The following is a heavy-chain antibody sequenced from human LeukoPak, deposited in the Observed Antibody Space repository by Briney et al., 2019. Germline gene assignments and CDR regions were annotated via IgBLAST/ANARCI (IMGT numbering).Heavy chain of an antibody. CDR2: LNPNSGDT. J-gene: IGHJ4*02. V-gene: IGHV1-2*02. D-gene: IGHD5-24*01. CDR3: ATGRDAYTYFNY. Sequence: ASVKVSCKASGYTFTGYYMHWARQAPGQGLEWMGWLNPNSGDTSYAQKFQGRVTMTRDTSISTAYMELSRLRSDDTAVYHCATGRDAYTYFNYWGQGTLVTVSS. CDR1: GYTFTGYY.